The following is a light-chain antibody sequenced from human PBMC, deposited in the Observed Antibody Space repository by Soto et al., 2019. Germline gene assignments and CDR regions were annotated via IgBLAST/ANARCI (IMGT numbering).Light chain of an antibody. J-gene: IGLJ1*01. CDR3: SSYASSSTYV. CDR2: DVS. CDR1: SSDVGGYNY. V-gene: IGLV2-14*03. Sequence: QSVLTQPASVSESPGQSITIYCTGTSSDVGGYNYVSWYQQHPGKAPKLMLYDVSNRPSGVSNRFSGSKSGNSASLTISGLQAEDEADYYCSSYASSSTYVFGTGTKVTVL.